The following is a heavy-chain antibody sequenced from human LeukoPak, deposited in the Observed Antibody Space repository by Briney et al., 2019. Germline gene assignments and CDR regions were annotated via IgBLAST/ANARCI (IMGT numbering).Heavy chain of an antibody. Sequence: GGSLRLSCAASGFTFSSYWMSWVRQAPGKGLEWVANIKQDGSEKYYVDSVKGRFTISRGNAKNSLYLQMNSLRAEDTAVYYCAREVYDGVLDYWGQGTLVTVSS. CDR2: IKQDGSEK. D-gene: IGHD3-3*01. V-gene: IGHV3-7*01. J-gene: IGHJ4*02. CDR1: GFTFSSYW. CDR3: AREVYDGVLDY.